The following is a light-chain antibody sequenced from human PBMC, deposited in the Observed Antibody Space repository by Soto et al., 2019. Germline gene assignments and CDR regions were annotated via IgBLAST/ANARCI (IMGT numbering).Light chain of an antibody. J-gene: IGKJ1*01. CDR2: GVS. CDR1: QSVSSNY. CDR3: QQFQSSLRT. V-gene: IGKV3-20*01. Sequence: EVVLTQSPGTLSLSPGERATLSCRASQSVSSNYLAWYQQKPGQAPRLLIYGVSGRATGIPDRFSGSGSGTDFTLTISGLEPEDFAVYFCQQFQSSLRTFGQGTRVEV.